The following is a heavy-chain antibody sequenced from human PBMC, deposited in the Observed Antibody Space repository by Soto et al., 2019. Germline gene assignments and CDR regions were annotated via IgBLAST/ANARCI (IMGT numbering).Heavy chain of an antibody. J-gene: IGHJ6*02. D-gene: IGHD6-19*01. Sequence: LRLSCAASGFTFSSYAMSWVRQAPGKGLEWVSAISGSGGSTYYADSVKGRFTISRDNSKNTLYLQMNSLRAEDTAVYYCAKDSIAVAAYYYYGMDVWGQGTTVTVSS. CDR3: AKDSIAVAAYYYYGMDV. CDR1: GFTFSSYA. CDR2: ISGSGGST. V-gene: IGHV3-23*01.